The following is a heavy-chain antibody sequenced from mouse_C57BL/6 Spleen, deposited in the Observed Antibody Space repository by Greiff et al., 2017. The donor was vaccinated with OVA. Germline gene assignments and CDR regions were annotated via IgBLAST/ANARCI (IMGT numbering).Heavy chain of an antibody. CDR1: GFTFSSYG. V-gene: IGHV5-6*02. Sequence: DVMLVESGGDLVKPGGSLKLSCAASGFTFSSYGMSWVRQTPDKRLEWVATISSGGSYTYYPDSVKGRFTISRDNAKNTLYLQMSSLKSEDTAMYYCARRYSNFDYWGQGTTLTVSS. CDR2: ISSGGSYT. CDR3: ARRYSNFDY. J-gene: IGHJ2*01. D-gene: IGHD2-5*01.